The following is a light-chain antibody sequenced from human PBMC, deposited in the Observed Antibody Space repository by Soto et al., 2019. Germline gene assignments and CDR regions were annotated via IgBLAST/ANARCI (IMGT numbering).Light chain of an antibody. CDR3: SSYTTNSTLV. V-gene: IGLV2-14*01. CDR2: EVT. J-gene: IGLJ1*01. Sequence: QSVLTQPASVSGSPGQSITISCTGTSSDVADYKYVSWYQQHPGKATKALIAEVTKRPSGVSDRFSGSKSGNTASLTISGLQDEDEADYYCSSYTTNSTLVFGTGTKLTVL. CDR1: SSDVADYKY.